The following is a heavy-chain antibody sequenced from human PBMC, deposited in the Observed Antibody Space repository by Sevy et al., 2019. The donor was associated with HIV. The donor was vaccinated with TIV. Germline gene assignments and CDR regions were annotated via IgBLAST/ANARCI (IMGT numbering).Heavy chain of an antibody. V-gene: IGHV3-30*18. CDR1: GFTFSSYG. J-gene: IGHJ4*02. CDR3: AKGLRLAAAEYYFDY. D-gene: IGHD6-13*01. Sequence: GGSLRLSCAASGFTFSSYGMHWVRQAPGKGLEWVAVISYDGSNKYYADSVKGRFTISRDNSKNTLYLQMNSLRAEDTAVYYCAKGLRLAAAEYYFDYWGQGNMVTVSS. CDR2: ISYDGSNK.